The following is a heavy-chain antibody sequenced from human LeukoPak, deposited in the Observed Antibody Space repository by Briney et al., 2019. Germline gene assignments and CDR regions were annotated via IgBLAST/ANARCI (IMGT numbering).Heavy chain of an antibody. CDR1: GGSFSGYY. J-gene: IGHJ4*02. D-gene: IGHD5-18*01. CDR2: INHSGST. Sequence: KASETLSLTCAVYGGSFSGYYWSWIRQPPGKGLEWIGEINHSGSTNHNPSLKSRVTISVDTSKNQFSLKLSSATAADTAVYYCARGWGQGYGDYWGQGTLVTVSS. V-gene: IGHV4-34*01. CDR3: ARGWGQGYGDY.